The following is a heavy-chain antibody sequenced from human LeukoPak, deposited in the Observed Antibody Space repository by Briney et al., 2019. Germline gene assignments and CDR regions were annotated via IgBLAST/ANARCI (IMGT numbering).Heavy chain of an antibody. V-gene: IGHV4-38-2*02. CDR2: IYHSGST. Sequence: SETLSLTCTVSGYSISSGYYWGWIRQPPGKGLEWIGSIYHSGSTNYNPSLKSRVTMSVDTSKNQFSLKLSSVTAADTAVYYCAREAPFITIFGVVTEETYYFDYWGQGTLVTVSS. D-gene: IGHD3-3*01. CDR1: GYSISSGYY. J-gene: IGHJ4*02. CDR3: AREAPFITIFGVVTEETYYFDY.